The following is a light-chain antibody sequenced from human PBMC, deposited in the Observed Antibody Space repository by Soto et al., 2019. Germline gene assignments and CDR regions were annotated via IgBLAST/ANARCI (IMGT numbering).Light chain of an antibody. Sequence: QSVLTQPASVSGSPGQSITISCTGTSSDVGGYNYVSWYQQHPGKAPKLMIYDVSYRPSGVSNRFSGSKSGNTASLTISGLQAEDEADYYCSSYTSSGALYVFGTGTKVTV. J-gene: IGLJ1*01. V-gene: IGLV2-14*01. CDR3: SSYTSSGALYV. CDR1: SSDVGGYNY. CDR2: DVS.